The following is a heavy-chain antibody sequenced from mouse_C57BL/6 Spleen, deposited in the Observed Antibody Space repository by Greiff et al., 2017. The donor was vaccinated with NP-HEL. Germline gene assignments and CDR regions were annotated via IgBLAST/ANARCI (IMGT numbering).Heavy chain of an antibody. Sequence: QVQLQQPGAELVMPGASVKLSCKASGYTFTSYWMHWVKQRPGQGLEWIGAIDPSDSYTNYNQKFKGKSTLTVDKSSSTAYMQLSSLTSEDSAVYYCARRTTANAMDYWGQGTSVTVSS. CDR3: ARRTTANAMDY. V-gene: IGHV1-69*01. CDR2: IDPSDSYT. CDR1: GYTFTSYW. J-gene: IGHJ4*01. D-gene: IGHD1-2*01.